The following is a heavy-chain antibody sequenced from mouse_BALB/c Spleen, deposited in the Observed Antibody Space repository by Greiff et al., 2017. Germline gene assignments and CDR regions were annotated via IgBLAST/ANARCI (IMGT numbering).Heavy chain of an antibody. CDR3: ARTDYDEAWFAD. Sequence: QVQLQQSAAELARPGASVKMSCKASGYTFTSYTMHWVKQRPGQGLEWIGYINPSSGYTEYNQKFKDKTTLTADKSSSTAYMQLSSLTSEDSAVYYCARTDYDEAWFADWGQGTLVTVSA. V-gene: IGHV1-4*02. CDR1: GYTFTSYT. J-gene: IGHJ3*01. D-gene: IGHD2-4*01. CDR2: INPSSGYT.